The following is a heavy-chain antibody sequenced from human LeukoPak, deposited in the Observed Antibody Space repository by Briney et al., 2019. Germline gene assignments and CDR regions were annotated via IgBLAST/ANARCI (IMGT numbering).Heavy chain of an antibody. Sequence: PGRSLRLSCAASGFTFDDYAMHWVRQAPGEGLEWVSGISWNSGSIGYADSVKGRFTISRDNSKNTLYLQMNSLRAEDTAVYYCARVMRCSSTSCYYYYYGMDVWGQGTTVTVSS. D-gene: IGHD2-2*01. V-gene: IGHV3-9*01. CDR2: ISWNSGSI. J-gene: IGHJ6*02. CDR3: ARVMRCSSTSCYYYYYGMDV. CDR1: GFTFDDYA.